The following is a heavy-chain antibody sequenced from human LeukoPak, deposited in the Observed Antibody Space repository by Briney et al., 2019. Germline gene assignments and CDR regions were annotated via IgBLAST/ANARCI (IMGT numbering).Heavy chain of an antibody. J-gene: IGHJ4*02. CDR2: IKTDGSST. D-gene: IGHD1-14*01. CDR1: GFTFRNHW. V-gene: IGHV3-74*03. Sequence: GGSLRLSCAASGFTFRNHWMHWVRQAPGKGLVWVSRIKTDGSSTTYADSVKGRFTISRDNAKNTLYLQMNSLRAEDTAVYYCYTSAGYWGQGTLVTVSS. CDR3: YTSAGY.